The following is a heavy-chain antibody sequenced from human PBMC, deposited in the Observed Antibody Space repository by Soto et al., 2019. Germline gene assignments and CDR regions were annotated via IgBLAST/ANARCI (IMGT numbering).Heavy chain of an antibody. J-gene: IGHJ4*02. D-gene: IGHD4-4*01. CDR2: IYHSGST. CDR3: ARGGGVTTTGDDY. CDR1: GGSINTATHS. Sequence: QLQLQESGSGLVKPSQTLSLTCAVSGGSINTATHSWSWIRQPPGKGLEWIGYIYHSGSTYYNPYGKSRCRITIDKSNNHFSLGLSYVTAADPAVYYCARGGGVTTTGDDYWGQGILVTVSS. V-gene: IGHV4-30-2*01.